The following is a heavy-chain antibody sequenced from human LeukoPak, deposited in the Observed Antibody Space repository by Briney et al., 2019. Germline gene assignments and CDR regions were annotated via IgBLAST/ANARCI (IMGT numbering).Heavy chain of an antibody. CDR1: GFTFSNHA. J-gene: IGHJ4*02. CDR2: ISDSGGRT. CDR3: AKDQDESRGYYYGDFDY. D-gene: IGHD3-22*01. Sequence: GGSLRLSCVASGFTFSNHAMSWVRRAPGKGLEWVSGISDSGGRTYYTDSVKGRFTISRDNSKNTLYLQMSSLRAEHTAIYYCAKDQDESRGYYYGDFDYWGQGTLVTVSS. V-gene: IGHV3-23*01.